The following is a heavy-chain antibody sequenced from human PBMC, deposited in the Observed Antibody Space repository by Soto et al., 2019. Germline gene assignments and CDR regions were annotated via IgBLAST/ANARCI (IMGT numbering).Heavy chain of an antibody. D-gene: IGHD4-17*01. V-gene: IGHV3-53*01. CDR1: GFTVSSNY. CDR2: IYSGGST. CDR3: ARARITRMTTVTTNYGMDV. J-gene: IGHJ6*02. Sequence: PGGSLRLSCAASGFTVSSNYMSWVRQAPGKGLEWVSVIYSGGSTYYADPVKGRFTISRDNSKNTLYLQMNSLRAEDTAVYYCARARITRMTTVTTNYGMDVWGQGTTVTVSS.